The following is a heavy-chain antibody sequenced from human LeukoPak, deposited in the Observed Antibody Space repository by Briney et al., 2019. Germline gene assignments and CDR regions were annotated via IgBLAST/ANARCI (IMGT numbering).Heavy chain of an antibody. V-gene: IGHV1-24*01. CDR1: GYTLTELS. Sequence: ASVKVSCKVSGYTLTELSMHWVRQAPGKGLEWVGGFDPEDGETIYAQKFQGRVTMTEDTSTDTAYMELSSLRSEDTAVYYCATGVQICSGGSCDYWGQGTLVTVSS. CDR3: ATGVQICSGGSCDY. D-gene: IGHD2-15*01. CDR2: FDPEDGET. J-gene: IGHJ4*02.